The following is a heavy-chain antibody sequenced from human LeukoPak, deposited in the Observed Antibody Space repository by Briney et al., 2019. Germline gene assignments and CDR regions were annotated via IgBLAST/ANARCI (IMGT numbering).Heavy chain of an antibody. D-gene: IGHD5-24*01. CDR3: AKDGGWLQLYYYYYYMDV. CDR2: ISGSGGST. CDR1: GLTFSSYG. Sequence: GGSLRLSCAASGLTFSSYGMSWVRQAPGKGLEWVSAISGSGGSTYYADSVKGRFTISRDNSKNTLYLQMSSLRTEDTAVYYCAKDGGWLQLYYYYYYMDVWGKGTTVTISS. J-gene: IGHJ6*03. V-gene: IGHV3-23*01.